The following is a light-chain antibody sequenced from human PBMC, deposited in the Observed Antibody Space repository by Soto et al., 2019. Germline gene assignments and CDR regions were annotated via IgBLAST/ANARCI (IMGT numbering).Light chain of an antibody. J-gene: IGKJ1*01. Sequence: DIQMTQSPSTLSASVGDRVTITCRASQGISSWLAWYQQKPGKAPKLLIYDASSLESGVPPRFSGSGSGTEFTLTISSLQPDDFATYYCQQHNSYSRTFGQGTKVEIK. CDR1: QGISSW. CDR2: DAS. CDR3: QQHNSYSRT. V-gene: IGKV1-5*01.